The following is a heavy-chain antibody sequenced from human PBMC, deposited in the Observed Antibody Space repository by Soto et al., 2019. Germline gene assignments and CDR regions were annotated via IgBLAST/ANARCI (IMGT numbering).Heavy chain of an antibody. CDR3: AKNLPRTGRFDY. Sequence: RSLTCSLSGASITSTTYFWAWIRPPQGKGLKWVGSIYYSSKTHYNPSLKRRTTISVDRTRKQFSLQVSSVTAADTAVYYCAKNLPRTGRFDYWGQGTVVTVSS. V-gene: IGHV4-39*01. J-gene: IGHJ4*02. CDR2: IYYSSKT. CDR1: GASITSTTYF.